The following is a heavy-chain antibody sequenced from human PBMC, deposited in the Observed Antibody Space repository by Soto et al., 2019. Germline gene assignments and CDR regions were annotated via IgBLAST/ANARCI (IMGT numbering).Heavy chain of an antibody. CDR2: IIPILGIA. CDR1: GGTFSSYT. J-gene: IGHJ6*02. Sequence: QVQLVQSGAEVKKPGSSVKVSCKASGGTFSSYTISWVRQAPGQGLEWMGRIIPILGIANYAQKFQGRVTITEDKSTSTAYMELSSLRSEDTAVYYCARAVVVVAATRANYYYYGMDVWGQGTTVTVSS. V-gene: IGHV1-69*02. CDR3: ARAVVVVAATRANYYYYGMDV. D-gene: IGHD2-15*01.